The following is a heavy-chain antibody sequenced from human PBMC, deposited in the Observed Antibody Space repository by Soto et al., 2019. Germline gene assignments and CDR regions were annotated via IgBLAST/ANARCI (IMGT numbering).Heavy chain of an antibody. D-gene: IGHD4-17*01. J-gene: IGHJ6*02. CDR3: ARGRDYADSEYGMDV. V-gene: IGHV3-74*01. CDR2: IKRDGSFP. CDR1: GFPFSQYW. Sequence: EVQLVESGGGLVQPGGSLRLSCAASGFPFSQYWMHWVRQAPGKGLVWVSRIKRDGSFPTYAASVKGRFTISRDNAKNTLYLQMNSLRAEDTAVYYCARGRDYADSEYGMDVWGQGTTVTVSS.